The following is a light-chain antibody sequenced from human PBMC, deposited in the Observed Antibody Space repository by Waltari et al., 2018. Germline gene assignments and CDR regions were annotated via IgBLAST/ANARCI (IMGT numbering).Light chain of an antibody. CDR2: GIN. CDR1: TSNIGAGHD. CDR3: RSFDSILSGGVV. V-gene: IGLV1-40*01. Sequence: QSVLTQPPSVSGTPGQRVTIPCSGSTSNIGAGHDVHWYQHLTGPAPRLRVDGINTRPSGDPYRVSRSESGTSASLAVTGLEADDEADYFCRSFDSILSGGVVFGRGTKLAVL. J-gene: IGLJ2*01.